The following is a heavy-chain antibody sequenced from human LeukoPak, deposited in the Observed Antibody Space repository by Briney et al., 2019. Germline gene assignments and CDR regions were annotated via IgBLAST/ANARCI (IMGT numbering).Heavy chain of an antibody. CDR3: ARHRIPEDDGFSAPLSSVFPAPLSN. Sequence: PGGSLRLSCAASGFTVSTNDVSWVRQAPGKGLDWVSAIYSGDTTYYADSVKGRFTISRDNSKNTLYLQMNSLRPEDTALYYCARHRIPEDDGFSAPLSSVFPAPLSNWGQGTLVTVS. CDR2: IYSGDTT. J-gene: IGHJ4*02. CDR1: GFTVSTND. V-gene: IGHV3-53*01. D-gene: IGHD1-14*01.